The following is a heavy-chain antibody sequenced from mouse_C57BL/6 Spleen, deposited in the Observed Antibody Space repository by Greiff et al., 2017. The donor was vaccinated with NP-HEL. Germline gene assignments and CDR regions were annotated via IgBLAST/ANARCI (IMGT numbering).Heavy chain of an antibody. V-gene: IGHV2-5*01. D-gene: IGHD1-1*01. CDR3: AKNRDYGSSRYAMDY. Sequence: QVQLKESGPGLVQPSQSLSITCTVSGFSLTSYGVHWVRQSPGKGLEWLGVIWRGGSTDYNAAFMSRLSITKDNSKSQVFFKMNSLQADDTAIYYCAKNRDYGSSRYAMDYWGQGTSVTVSS. CDR1: GFSLTSYG. CDR2: IWRGGST. J-gene: IGHJ4*01.